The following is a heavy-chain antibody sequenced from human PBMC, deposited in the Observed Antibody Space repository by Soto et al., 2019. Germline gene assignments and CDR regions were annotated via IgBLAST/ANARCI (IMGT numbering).Heavy chain of an antibody. Sequence: SETLSLTCTVSGGSISSSSYYWGWIRQPPGKGLEWIGSIYYSGSTYYNPSLKSRVTISVDTSKNQFSLKLSSVTAADTAVYYCASLCRWSSCPQNWFDPWGQGTLVT. V-gene: IGHV4-39*01. D-gene: IGHD6-13*01. CDR1: GGSISSSSYY. J-gene: IGHJ5*02. CDR2: IYYSGST. CDR3: ASLCRWSSCPQNWFDP.